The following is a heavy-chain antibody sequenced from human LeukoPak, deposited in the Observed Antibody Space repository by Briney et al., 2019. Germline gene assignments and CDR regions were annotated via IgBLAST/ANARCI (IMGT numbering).Heavy chain of an antibody. CDR3: ARERFDDLYYFDY. J-gene: IGHJ4*02. Sequence: SETLSLTCTVSGGSISSGSYYWSWIRQPAGKGLEWIGRIYTSGSTNYNPSLKSRVTISVDTSKNQFSLKLSSVTAADTAVYYCARERFDDLYYFDYWGQGTLVTVSS. V-gene: IGHV4-61*02. D-gene: IGHD3-16*01. CDR1: GGSISSGSYY. CDR2: IYTSGST.